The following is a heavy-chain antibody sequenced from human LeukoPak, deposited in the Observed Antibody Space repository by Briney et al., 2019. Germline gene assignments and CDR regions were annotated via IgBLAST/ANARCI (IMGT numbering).Heavy chain of an antibody. CDR1: GGTFSSYA. D-gene: IGHD2-15*01. Sequence: ASVTVSFTASGGTFSSYAISWVRQAPGQGLEWMGGIIPIFGTANYAQKFQGRVTITADESTSTAYMELSSLRSEDTAVYYCARGVVVAAFYGMDVWGQGTTVTVSS. J-gene: IGHJ6*02. V-gene: IGHV1-69*13. CDR2: IIPIFGTA. CDR3: ARGVVVAAFYGMDV.